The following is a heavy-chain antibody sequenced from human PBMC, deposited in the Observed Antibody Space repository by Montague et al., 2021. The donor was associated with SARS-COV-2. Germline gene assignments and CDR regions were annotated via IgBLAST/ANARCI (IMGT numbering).Heavy chain of an antibody. CDR1: GGSISSNNYY. J-gene: IGHJ4*02. V-gene: IGHV4-39*02. Sequence: SETLSLTCTVSGGSISSNNYYWDWIRQPPGKGLEWIGSIYDSGSTYYNPSLKSRVTISVDTSKNHFSLKLNSVTAADTAVYYCARGRYHNHMTLVVITSQEGYFDYGGQGTLVTVSS. D-gene: IGHD3-22*01. CDR3: ARGRYHNHMTLVVITSQEGYFDY. CDR2: IYDSGST.